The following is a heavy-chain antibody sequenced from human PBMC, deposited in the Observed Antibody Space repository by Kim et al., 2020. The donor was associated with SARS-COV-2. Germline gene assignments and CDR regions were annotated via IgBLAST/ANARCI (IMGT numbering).Heavy chain of an antibody. CDR2: INHSGST. Sequence: SETLSLTCAVYGGSFSGYYWSWIRQPPGKGLEWIGEINHSGSTNYNPSLKSRVTISVDTSKNQFSLKLSSVTAADTAVYYCARGFGPGDYWGQGTLVTVS. CDR3: ARGFGPGDY. J-gene: IGHJ4*02. D-gene: IGHD3-16*01. V-gene: IGHV4-34*01. CDR1: GGSFSGYY.